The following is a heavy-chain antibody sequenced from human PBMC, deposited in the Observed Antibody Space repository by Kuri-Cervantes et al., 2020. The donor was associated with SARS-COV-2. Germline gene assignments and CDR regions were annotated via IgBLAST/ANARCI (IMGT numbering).Heavy chain of an antibody. CDR3: VRQTDYYDSRPDYQRHHWFDP. CDR1: GGSFSDYQ. V-gene: IGHV4-34*01. J-gene: IGHJ5*02. Sequence: GSLRLSCAVYGGSFSDYQWNWVRQAPGKGLEWIGEINHSGGTNYNSSLKSRVTISVDTSKNQFSLKVTSVTAGDTAVYYCVRQTDYYDSRPDYQRHHWFDPWGQGTLVTVSS. D-gene: IGHD3-22*01. CDR2: INHSGGT.